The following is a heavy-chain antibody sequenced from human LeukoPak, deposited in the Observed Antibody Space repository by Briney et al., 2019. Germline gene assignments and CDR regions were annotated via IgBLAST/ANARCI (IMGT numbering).Heavy chain of an antibody. CDR3: AKALLRGDLGCWYFDL. J-gene: IGHJ2*01. CDR1: GFTFSSYG. D-gene: IGHD4-17*01. CDR2: ISYDGSNK. Sequence: PGGSLRLSCAASGFTFSSYGMHWVRQAPGKGLEWVAVISYDGSNKYYADSVKGRFTISRDNSKNTLYLQMNSLRAEDTAVYYCAKALLRGDLGCWYFDLWGRGTLVTVSS. V-gene: IGHV3-30*18.